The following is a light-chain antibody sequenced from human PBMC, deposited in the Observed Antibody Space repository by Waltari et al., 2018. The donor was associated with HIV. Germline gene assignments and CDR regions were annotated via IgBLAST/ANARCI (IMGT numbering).Light chain of an antibody. J-gene: IGLJ2*01. Sequence: QSVLTQPPSASGTPGQRVTISCSGSSSNIGSNYVYWYQQLPGTAPKILIYRNNRRPSGVPDRFSGSKSGTSASLASSGLRSEDEADYYCATWDDSLSVVVFGGGTKLTVL. CDR2: RNN. CDR1: SSNIGSNY. V-gene: IGLV1-47*01. CDR3: ATWDDSLSVVV.